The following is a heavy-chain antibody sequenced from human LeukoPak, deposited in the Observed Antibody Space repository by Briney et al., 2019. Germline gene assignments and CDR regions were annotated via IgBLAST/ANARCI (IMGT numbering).Heavy chain of an antibody. D-gene: IGHD4-17*01. V-gene: IGHV3-30*18. CDR1: GFTFSSYG. Sequence: GGSLRLSCVASGFTFSSYGMHWVRQAPGKGVEWVAVISYDGSNKYYADSVKGRFTISRDNSKNTLYLQMNSLRAEDTAVYYCAKDLGPIYGGHSVDYWGQGTLVTVSS. CDR3: AKDLGPIYGGHSVDY. CDR2: ISYDGSNK. J-gene: IGHJ4*02.